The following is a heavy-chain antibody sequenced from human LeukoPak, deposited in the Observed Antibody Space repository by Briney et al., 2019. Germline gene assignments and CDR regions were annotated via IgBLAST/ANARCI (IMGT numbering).Heavy chain of an antibody. CDR3: ARIMLSWREFDC. CDR2: IHHSGST. V-gene: IGHV4-4*02. CDR1: GGSISSGSW. J-gene: IGHJ4*02. Sequence: SGTLSLTCAVSGGSISSGSWWGWIRQPPGKGLEWIGEIHHSGSTNYNPSLKSRVTLSVDKSKNQLSLRLTSVTAADTAVYYCARIMLSWREFDCWGQGTLVTVSS. D-gene: IGHD1-26*01.